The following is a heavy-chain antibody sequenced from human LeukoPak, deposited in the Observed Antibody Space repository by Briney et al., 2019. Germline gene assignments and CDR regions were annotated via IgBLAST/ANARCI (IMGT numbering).Heavy chain of an antibody. D-gene: IGHD3-22*01. CDR1: GDSISSDGYA. CDR2: IYYSGST. J-gene: IGHJ4*02. V-gene: IGHV4-30-4*07. CDR3: ARDNDYYDSSGYPGSFDT. Sequence: SETLSLTCAVSGDSISSDGYAGNWIRQPPGKGLEWIGYIYYSGSTYFNPSLKSRVTMSVDTSKNQFSLRLSSVTAADTAVYYCARDNDYYDSSGYPGSFDTWGQGILVTVSS.